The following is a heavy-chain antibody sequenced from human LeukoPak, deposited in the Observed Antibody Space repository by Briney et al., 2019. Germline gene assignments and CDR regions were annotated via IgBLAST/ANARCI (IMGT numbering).Heavy chain of an antibody. CDR2: ISSSSSYI. CDR3: ARDSVYSSSNPHFDY. V-gene: IGHV3-21*01. D-gene: IGHD6-6*01. CDR1: GFTFSSYS. J-gene: IGHJ4*02. Sequence: PGGSLRLSCAASGFTFSSYSMNWVRQAPGKGLEWVSSISSSSSYIYYADSVKGRFTISRDNAKNSLYLQMNSLRAEDTAVYYCARDSVYSSSNPHFDYWGQGTLVTVSS.